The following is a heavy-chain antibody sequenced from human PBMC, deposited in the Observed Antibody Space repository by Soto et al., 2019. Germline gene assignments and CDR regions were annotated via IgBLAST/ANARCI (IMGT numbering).Heavy chain of an antibody. CDR2: IYYSGST. CDR3: ERRGDGYRDDAFDI. D-gene: IGHD5-12*01. Sequence: PSETLSLTCTVSGGSISSGGYYWSWIRQLPGKGLEWIGSIYYSGSTYYNPSLKSRVTISVDTSKNQFSLKLSSVTAADTAVYYCERRGDGYRDDAFDIWRQGTMVTVSS. V-gene: IGHV4-39*01. CDR1: GGSISSGGYY. J-gene: IGHJ3*02.